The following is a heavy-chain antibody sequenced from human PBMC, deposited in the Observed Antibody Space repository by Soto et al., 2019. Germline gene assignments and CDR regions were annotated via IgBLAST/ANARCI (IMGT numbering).Heavy chain of an antibody. D-gene: IGHD3-9*01. J-gene: IGHJ6*04. Sequence: ASVKVSCKASGYTFTSYGISWVRQAPGQGLEWMGWISAYNGNTNYAQKLQGRVTMTTDTSTSTAYMELRSLRSDDTAVYYCAIDLTLYHYYYYGMDVWGKGTTVTVSS. CDR2: ISAYNGNT. CDR1: GYTFTSYG. V-gene: IGHV1-18*01. CDR3: AIDLTLYHYYYYGMDV.